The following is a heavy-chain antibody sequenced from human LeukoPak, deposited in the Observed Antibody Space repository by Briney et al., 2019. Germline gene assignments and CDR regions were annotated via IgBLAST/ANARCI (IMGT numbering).Heavy chain of an antibody. CDR3: ARATDKIVATMHVWFDP. D-gene: IGHD5-12*01. Sequence: PGGSLRLSCSASGFTFSDYYTSWIRQAPGKGLEWVSYISSSSSYTNYADSVKGRFTISRDNAKNSLYLQMNSLRAEDTAVYYCARATDKIVATMHVWFDPWGQGTLVTVSS. J-gene: IGHJ5*02. CDR1: GFTFSDYY. V-gene: IGHV3-11*05. CDR2: ISSSSSYT.